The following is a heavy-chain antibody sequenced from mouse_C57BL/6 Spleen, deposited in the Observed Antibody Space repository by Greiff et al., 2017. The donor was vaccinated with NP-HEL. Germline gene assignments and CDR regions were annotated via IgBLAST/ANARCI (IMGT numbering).Heavy chain of an antibody. CDR2: IHPSDSDT. Sequence: QVQLKQPGAELVKPGASVKVSCKASGYTFTSYWMHWVKQRPGQGLEWIGRIHPSDSDTNYNQKFKGKATLTVDKSSSTAYMQLSSLTSEDSAVYYCAIWSDYYAWFAYWGQGTLVTVSA. J-gene: IGHJ3*01. CDR1: GYTFTSYW. D-gene: IGHD1-1*02. V-gene: IGHV1-74*01. CDR3: AIWSDYYAWFAY.